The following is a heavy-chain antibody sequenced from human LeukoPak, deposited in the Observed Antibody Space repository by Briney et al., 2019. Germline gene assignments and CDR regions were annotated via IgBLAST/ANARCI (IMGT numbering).Heavy chain of an antibody. D-gene: IGHD5-24*01. J-gene: IGHJ3*02. CDR1: GGSISSYY. Sequence: SETLSLTCTVSGGSISSYYWSWIRQPPGKGLEWIGYIYYSGSTNSNPSLKSRVTISVDTSKNQFSLEVRSVTAADTAVYYCASTSNYAFNIWGQGTMVTVSS. CDR2: IYYSGST. V-gene: IGHV4-59*08. CDR3: ASTSNYAFNI.